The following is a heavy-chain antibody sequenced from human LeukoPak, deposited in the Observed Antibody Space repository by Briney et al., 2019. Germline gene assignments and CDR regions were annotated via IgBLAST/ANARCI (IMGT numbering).Heavy chain of an antibody. CDR3: ARGRGSGHKENWFDP. CDR1: VYTFTTYD. Sequence: ASVKVSCKASVYTFTTYDINWVRQATGQGLEWMGWMNPNSGNTGYTQKFQGRVTMTRNTSISTAYMELSSLRSEDTAVYYCARGRGSGHKENWFDPWGQGTLATVSS. D-gene: IGHD6-25*01. V-gene: IGHV1-8*01. CDR2: MNPNSGNT. J-gene: IGHJ5*02.